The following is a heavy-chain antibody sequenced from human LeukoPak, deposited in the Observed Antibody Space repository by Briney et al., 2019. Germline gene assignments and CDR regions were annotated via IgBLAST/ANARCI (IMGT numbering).Heavy chain of an antibody. CDR3: ARLAGSRYPWYLDL. Sequence: AGGSLRLSCAASGFSFSSFWMTWVRQTPGRGLEWVANIKQDGSEIYYVDSLKGRFSISRDNAKNSLYLQMNSLRADDTAVYYCARLAGSRYPWYLDLWGRGTLVTVSS. D-gene: IGHD3-16*02. V-gene: IGHV3-7*05. J-gene: IGHJ2*01. CDR2: IKQDGSEI. CDR1: GFSFSSFW.